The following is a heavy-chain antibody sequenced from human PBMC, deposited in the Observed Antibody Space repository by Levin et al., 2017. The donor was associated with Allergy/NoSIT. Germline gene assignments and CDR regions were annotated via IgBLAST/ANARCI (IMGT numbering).Heavy chain of an antibody. CDR3: ARYSSSWTDYYYYYMDV. Sequence: SQTLSLPCTVSGGSISSYYWSWIRQPPGKGLEWIGYIYYSGSTNYNPSLKSRVTISVDTSKNQFSLKLSSVTAADTAVYYCARYSSSWTDYYYYYMDVWGKGTTVTVSS. V-gene: IGHV4-59*01. J-gene: IGHJ6*03. CDR2: IYYSGST. D-gene: IGHD6-13*01. CDR1: GGSISSYY.